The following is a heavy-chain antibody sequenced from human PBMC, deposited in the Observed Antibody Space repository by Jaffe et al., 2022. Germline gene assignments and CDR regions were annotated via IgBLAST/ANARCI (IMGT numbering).Heavy chain of an antibody. Sequence: QVQLVQSGAEVKKPGASVKVSCKASGYTFISYGITWVRQAPGQGLEWMGWISGHNDDTQYAQKIQGRVTMTKDTSTGTAYMELRSLRSDDTAVYYCARGGDAITSYGYWGQGTLVTVSS. CDR1: GYTFISYG. CDR3: ARGGDAITSYGY. CDR2: ISGHNDDT. V-gene: IGHV1-18*01. J-gene: IGHJ4*02. D-gene: IGHD3-16*01.